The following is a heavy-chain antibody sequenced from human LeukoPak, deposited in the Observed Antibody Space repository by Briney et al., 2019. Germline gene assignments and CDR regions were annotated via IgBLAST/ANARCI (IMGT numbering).Heavy chain of an antibody. CDR3: ARTGYSSTWSPLNHFDY. Sequence: SETLSLTCTVSGGPMRSYYWSWVRQAPGKGLEWIGYIYYSGSTNYNPSLKSRVTISVDTSKNQFSLKLSSLSAADTATYYCARTGYSSTWSPLNHFDYWGQGLLVTVST. J-gene: IGHJ4*02. V-gene: IGHV4-59*08. CDR2: IYYSGST. D-gene: IGHD6-13*01. CDR1: GGPMRSYY.